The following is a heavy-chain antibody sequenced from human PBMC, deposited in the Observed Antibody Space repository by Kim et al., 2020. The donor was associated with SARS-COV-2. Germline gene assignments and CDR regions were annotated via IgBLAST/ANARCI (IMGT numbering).Heavy chain of an antibody. D-gene: IGHD2-8*01. V-gene: IGHV4-34*01. CDR3: ARGRAMVSRTNWFDP. CDR2: INHSGST. J-gene: IGHJ5*02. Sequence: SETLSLTCAVYGGSFSGYYWSWIRQPPGKGLEWIGEINHSGSTNYNPSLKSRVTISVDTSKNQFSLKLSSVTAADTAVYYCARGRAMVSRTNWFDPWGQG. CDR1: GGSFSGYY.